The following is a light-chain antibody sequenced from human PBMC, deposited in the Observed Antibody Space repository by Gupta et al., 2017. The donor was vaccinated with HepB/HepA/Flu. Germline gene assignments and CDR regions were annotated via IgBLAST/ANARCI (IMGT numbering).Light chain of an antibody. Sequence: DIVMTQSPVSLPVAPGAPASMSCRSIQNLLSRHGNNYVAWYLQKPGQSPQLLIYLGSIRASGVPDRFSSSRSGADFTLIISRVEADDVGVYYCIQALTAPLTFGGGTRVEIK. V-gene: IGKV2-28*01. J-gene: IGKJ4*01. CDR1: QNLLSRHGNNY. CDR3: IQALTAPLT. CDR2: LGS.